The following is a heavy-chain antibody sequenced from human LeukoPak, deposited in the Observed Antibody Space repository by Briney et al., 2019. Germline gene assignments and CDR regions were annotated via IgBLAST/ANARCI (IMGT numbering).Heavy chain of an antibody. J-gene: IGHJ4*02. Sequence: SETLSLTCTVSGGSIGSYYWSWIRQPPGKGLEWIGYIYYSGSTNYNPSLKSRVTISVDTSKNQFSLKLSSVTAADTAVYYCARDGKSLVVPEMWGQGTLVTVSS. CDR1: GGSIGSYY. CDR3: ARDGKSLVVPEM. CDR2: IYYSGST. V-gene: IGHV4-59*01. D-gene: IGHD2-2*01.